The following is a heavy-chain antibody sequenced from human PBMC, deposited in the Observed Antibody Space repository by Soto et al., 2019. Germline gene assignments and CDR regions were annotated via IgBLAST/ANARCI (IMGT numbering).Heavy chain of an antibody. CDR1: GGYIRSYC. CDR2: IYYSGST. CDR3: ARDSSGYDLYYYYYYMDV. V-gene: IGHV4-59*01. J-gene: IGHJ6*03. D-gene: IGHD5-12*01. Sequence: ETKSLTCSVAGGYIRSYCWSWIRQQPGKGLEWIGYIYYSGSTNYNPSLKSRVTISVDTSKNQFSLKLSSVTAADTAVYYCARDSSGYDLYYYYYYMDVWGKGTTVTVSS.